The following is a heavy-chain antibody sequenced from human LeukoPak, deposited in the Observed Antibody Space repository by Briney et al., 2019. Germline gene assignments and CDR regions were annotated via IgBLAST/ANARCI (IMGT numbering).Heavy chain of an antibody. CDR3: AKWTRTTLFRGDRARFDS. CDR1: GFTFSSYG. J-gene: IGHJ4*02. Sequence: GGSLRLSCAASGFTFSSYGMHWVRQAPGKGLEWVAVIWYDGSNKYYADSVKVRFTISRDNSKNTLYLQMNSLRAEDTAVYYCAKWTRTTLFRGDRARFDSWGQGTLVTVSS. V-gene: IGHV3-33*06. CDR2: IWYDGSNK. D-gene: IGHD3-10*01.